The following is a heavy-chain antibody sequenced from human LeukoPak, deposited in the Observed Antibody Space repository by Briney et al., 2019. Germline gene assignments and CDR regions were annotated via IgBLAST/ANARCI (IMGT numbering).Heavy chain of an antibody. V-gene: IGHV4-34*01. D-gene: IGHD2-15*01. Sequence: SETLSLTCAVYGGSFSGYYWSWIRQPPGKGLEWIGEINHSGSTKYNPSLKNRVTISVDTSKNQFSLKLSSVTAADTAVYYCARVATDCSGGSCSSHFDYWGQGTLVTVSS. CDR2: INHSGST. J-gene: IGHJ4*02. CDR1: GGSFSGYY. CDR3: ARVATDCSGGSCSSHFDY.